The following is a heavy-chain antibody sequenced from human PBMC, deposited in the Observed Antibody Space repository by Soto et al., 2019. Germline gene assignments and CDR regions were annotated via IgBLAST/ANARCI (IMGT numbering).Heavy chain of an antibody. CDR2: IHYSGST. CDR1: GSSLRSYN. CDR3: ARPLYSYGPMDV. V-gene: IGHV4-59*01. Sequence: SETLSLTCTFPGSSLRSYNWNSVRQPPGKGIKLNGCIHYSGSTNYNPSLKSRVTISVDTSKNQFSLKLSPVTAADTAVYYCARPLYSYGPMDVWGQGTTVTVS. D-gene: IGHD5-18*01. J-gene: IGHJ6*02.